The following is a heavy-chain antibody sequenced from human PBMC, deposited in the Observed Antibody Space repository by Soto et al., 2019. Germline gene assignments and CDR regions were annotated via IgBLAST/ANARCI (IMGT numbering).Heavy chain of an antibody. CDR3: ARGAPKYYDFWSGYPENHYYYGMDV. CDR2: IIPIFGTA. CDR1: GGTFSSYA. Sequence: SVKVSCKASGGTFSSYAISWVRQAPGQGLEWMGGIIPIFGTANYAQKFQGRVTITADESTSTAYMELSSLRSEDTAVYYCARGAPKYYDFWSGYPENHYYYGMDVWGQGTTVTVSS. J-gene: IGHJ6*02. D-gene: IGHD3-3*01. V-gene: IGHV1-69*13.